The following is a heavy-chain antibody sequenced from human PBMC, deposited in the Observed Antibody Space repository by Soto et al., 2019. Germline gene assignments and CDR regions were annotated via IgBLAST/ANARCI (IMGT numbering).Heavy chain of an antibody. CDR3: ARGPSYDFWSGYYPPDY. CDR1: GYTFTSYD. Sequence: ASVKVSCKASGYTFTSYDINWVRQATGQGLEWMGWMNPNSGNTGYAQKFQGRVTMTRNTSISTAYMELSSLRSEDTAVYYCARGPSYDFWSGYYPPDYWGQGTLVTVSS. V-gene: IGHV1-8*01. J-gene: IGHJ4*02. CDR2: MNPNSGNT. D-gene: IGHD3-3*01.